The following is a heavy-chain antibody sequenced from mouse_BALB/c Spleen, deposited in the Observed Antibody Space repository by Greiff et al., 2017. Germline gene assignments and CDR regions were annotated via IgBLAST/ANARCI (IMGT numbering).Heavy chain of an antibody. D-gene: IGHD1-1*01. J-gene: IGHJ2*01. V-gene: IGHV5-4*02. CDR1: GFTFSDYY. Sequence: DVMLVESGGGLVKPGGSLKLSCAASGFTFSDYYMYWVRQTPEKRLEWVATISDGGSYTYYPDSVKGRFTISRDNAKNNLYLQMSSLKSEDTAMYYCARDAQHYYGSSYGYFDYWGQGTTLTVSS. CDR3: ARDAQHYYGSSYGYFDY. CDR2: ISDGGSYT.